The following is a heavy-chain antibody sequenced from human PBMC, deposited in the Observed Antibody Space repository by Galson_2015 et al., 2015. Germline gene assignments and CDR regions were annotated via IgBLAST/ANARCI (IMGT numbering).Heavy chain of an antibody. CDR2: IKQDGSEK. V-gene: IGHV3-7*01. CDR3: ARVKKYSSSWYLAAFDI. CDR1: GFTFSSYW. J-gene: IGHJ3*02. D-gene: IGHD6-13*01. Sequence: SLRLSCAASGFTFSSYWMSWVRQAPGKGLGWVANIKQDGSEKYYVDSVKGRFTASRDNAKNSLYLQMNSLRAEDTAVYYCARVKKYSSSWYLAAFDIWGQGTMVTVSS.